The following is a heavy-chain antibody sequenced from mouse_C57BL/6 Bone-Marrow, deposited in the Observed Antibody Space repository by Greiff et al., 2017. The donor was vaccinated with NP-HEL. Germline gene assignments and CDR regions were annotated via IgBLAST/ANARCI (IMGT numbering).Heavy chain of an antibody. CDR1: GYTFTSYW. Sequence: QVQLQQSGAELVKPGASVKMSCKASGYTFTSYWITWVKQRPGQGLEWIGDIYPGSGSTNYNEKFKSKATLTVDTSSSTAYMQLSSLTSEDSAVYYCAREGIYYYGSSSWFAYWGQGTLVTVSA. V-gene: IGHV1-55*01. D-gene: IGHD1-1*01. CDR3: AREGIYYYGSSSWFAY. J-gene: IGHJ3*01. CDR2: IYPGSGST.